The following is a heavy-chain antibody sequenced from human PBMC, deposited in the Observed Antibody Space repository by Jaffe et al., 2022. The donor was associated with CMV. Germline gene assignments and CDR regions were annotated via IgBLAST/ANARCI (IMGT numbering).Heavy chain of an antibody. CDR2: IYYSGST. J-gene: IGHJ3*02. CDR3: ARHGWLRLGAFDI. V-gene: IGHV4-39*01. Sequence: QLQLQESGPGLVKPSETLSLTCTVSGGSISSSSYYWGWIRQPPGKGLEWIGSIYYSGSTYYNPSLKSRVTISVDTSKNQFSLKLSSVTAADTAVYYCARHGWLRLGAFDIWGQGTMVTVSS. D-gene: IGHD5-12*01. CDR1: GGSISSSSYY.